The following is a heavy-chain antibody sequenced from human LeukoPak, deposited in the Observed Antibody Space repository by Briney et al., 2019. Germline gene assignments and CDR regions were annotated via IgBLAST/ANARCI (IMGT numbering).Heavy chain of an antibody. J-gene: IGHJ5*02. CDR2: IYYSGST. Sequence: GSLRLSCSASGFTFSSYAMSWIRQPPGKGLEWIGSIYYSGSTYYNPSLKSRVTISVDTSKNQFSLKLSSVTAADTAVYYCARSNYYGSGSYYNWFDPWGQGTLVTVSS. CDR1: GFTFSSYA. V-gene: IGHV4-39*07. CDR3: ARSNYYGSGSYYNWFDP. D-gene: IGHD3-10*01.